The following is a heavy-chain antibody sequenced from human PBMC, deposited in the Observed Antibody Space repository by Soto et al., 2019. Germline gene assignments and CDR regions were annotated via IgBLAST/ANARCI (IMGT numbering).Heavy chain of an antibody. Sequence: QVQLVQSGAEVKKPGASVKVSCKASGYTFTSYYMHWVRQAPGQGLEWMGIINPSGGSTSYAQKLQGRVTMTRATSTSTVYMELSSLRSEDTAVYYCARDPSAVASFDYWGQGTLVTVSS. J-gene: IGHJ4*02. CDR2: INPSGGST. CDR3: ARDPSAVASFDY. D-gene: IGHD6-19*01. V-gene: IGHV1-46*01. CDR1: GYTFTSYY.